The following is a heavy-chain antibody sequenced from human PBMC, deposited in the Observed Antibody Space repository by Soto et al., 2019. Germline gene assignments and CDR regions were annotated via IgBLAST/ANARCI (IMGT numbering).Heavy chain of an antibody. Sequence: SLRLSCAASGFTFSSYGMHWVRQAPGKGLEWVAVIWYDGSNKYYADSVKGRFTISRDNSKNTLYLQMNSLRAEDTAVYYCARDLAGRTQDYGMDVWGQGTTVTV. V-gene: IGHV3-33*01. CDR2: IWYDGSNK. CDR1: GFTFSSYG. J-gene: IGHJ6*02. CDR3: ARDLAGRTQDYGMDV.